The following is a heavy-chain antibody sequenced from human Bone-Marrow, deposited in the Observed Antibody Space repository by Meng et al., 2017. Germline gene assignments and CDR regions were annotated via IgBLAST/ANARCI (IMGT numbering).Heavy chain of an antibody. J-gene: IGHJ4*02. CDR2: INTNTGNP. D-gene: IGHD2-2*01. V-gene: IGHV7-4-1*02. CDR1: LYTFTSYA. Sequence: ASVKVSCKASLYTFTSYAMNWVRQAPGQGLEWMGWINTNTGNPTYAQGFTGRLVFSLDTSVSTAYLQISSLKAEDTAVNYRARGAIVVVPVAIVYWGQGTLVTVSS. CDR3: ARGAIVVVPVAIVY.